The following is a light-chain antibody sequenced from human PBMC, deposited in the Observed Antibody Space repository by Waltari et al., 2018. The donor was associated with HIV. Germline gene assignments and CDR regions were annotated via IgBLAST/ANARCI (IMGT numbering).Light chain of an antibody. J-gene: IGLJ1*01. CDR2: EVS. CDR3: SSYTSTSTGV. V-gene: IGLV2-14*01. Sequence: QSAMTQPASVSGSPGHSITISCTGTSSDVGGYNYVSWYQQHPGKAPKFMIYEVSNRPSGVSKRFSGSKSGNTASLTISGLQAEDEADYYCSSYTSTSTGVFGTGTKVTVL. CDR1: SSDVGGYNY.